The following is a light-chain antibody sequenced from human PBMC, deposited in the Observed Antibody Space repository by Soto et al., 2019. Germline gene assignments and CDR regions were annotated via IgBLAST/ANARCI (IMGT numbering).Light chain of an antibody. CDR1: QSVSSGY. CDR3: QQYGTSPWT. Sequence: IVLTHAPGSLSFSPGEIAALSFRASQSVSSGYLAWYQQRPGQAPRLLIYGASTRATGIPDRFSGSGSGTDFTLTISRLEPEDFAVYYCQQYGTSPWTFGQGTKVDI. J-gene: IGKJ1*01. CDR2: GAS. V-gene: IGKV3-20*01.